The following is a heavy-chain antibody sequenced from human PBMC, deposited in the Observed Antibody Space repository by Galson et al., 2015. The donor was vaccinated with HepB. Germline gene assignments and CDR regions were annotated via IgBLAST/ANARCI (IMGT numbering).Heavy chain of an antibody. CDR2: ISGSGGST. CDR3: AIRPRGPYGDYDGDY. CDR1: GFTFSSYA. Sequence: SLRLSCAASGFTFSSYAMSWVRQAPGKGLEWVSAISGSGGSTYYADSVRGRFTISRDNSKNTLYLQMNSLRAEDTAVYYCAIRPRGPYGDYDGDYWGQGTLVTVSS. V-gene: IGHV3-23*01. D-gene: IGHD4-17*01. J-gene: IGHJ4*02.